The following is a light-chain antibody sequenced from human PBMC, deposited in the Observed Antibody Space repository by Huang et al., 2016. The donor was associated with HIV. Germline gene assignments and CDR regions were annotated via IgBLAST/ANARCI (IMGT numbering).Light chain of an antibody. Sequence: EVVLTQSPGTLSLSLGDGATLPCRASPAVSSDYFAWYQHKPGQAPRLLSDGASSRAAGIPDRFSGSGSGTDFTLTISRVEPEDFAVYYCQQYGNSASYTFGQGTKLEIK. J-gene: IGKJ2*01. CDR1: PAVSSDY. CDR3: QQYGNSASYT. CDR2: GAS. V-gene: IGKV3-20*01.